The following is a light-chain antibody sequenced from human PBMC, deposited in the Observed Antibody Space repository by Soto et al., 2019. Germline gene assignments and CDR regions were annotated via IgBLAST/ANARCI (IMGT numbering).Light chain of an antibody. J-gene: IGLJ1*01. CDR3: QSYDSSLSVYV. V-gene: IGLV1-40*01. CDR1: SSNIGAGYD. Sequence: QSVLTQPPSVSLAPGQRVTISCTGSSSNIGAGYDVHWYQQLPGTAPKLLIYGNSNRPSGVPDRFSGSKSGTSASLAITGLQAEDEADYYCQSYDSSLSVYVFGTGTKVTVL. CDR2: GNS.